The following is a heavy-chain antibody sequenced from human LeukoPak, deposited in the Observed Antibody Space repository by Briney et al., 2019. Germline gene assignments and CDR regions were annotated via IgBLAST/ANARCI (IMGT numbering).Heavy chain of an antibody. D-gene: IGHD6-19*01. CDR1: GFTFSSYW. J-gene: IGHJ4*02. CDR3: ARGIGSGWYGSFDY. Sequence: PGGSLRLSCAASGFTFSSYWMGWVRQAPGKGLEWVANIKQDGSEKYYVDSVKGRFSISRDNAKNSLYLQMNSLRAEDTAVYYCARGIGSGWYGSFDYWGQGTLVTVSS. V-gene: IGHV3-7*03. CDR2: IKQDGSEK.